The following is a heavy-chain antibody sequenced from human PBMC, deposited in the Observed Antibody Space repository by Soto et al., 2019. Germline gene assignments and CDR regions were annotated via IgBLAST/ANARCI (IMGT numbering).Heavy chain of an antibody. Sequence: ETLSLTCTVSDDSFRGADYYWSWIRQPLGKGPEWIGYTYYNGDTKYNPALKSRVTMSVDTSKNQFSLRLSSVTAADTAVYFCARGLRYIAGCTTFYFWARRILLTVSS. CDR3: ARGLRYIAGCTTFYF. J-gene: IGHJ4*02. V-gene: IGHV4-61*08. CDR2: TYYNGDT. CDR1: DDSFRGADYY. D-gene: IGHD6-19*01.